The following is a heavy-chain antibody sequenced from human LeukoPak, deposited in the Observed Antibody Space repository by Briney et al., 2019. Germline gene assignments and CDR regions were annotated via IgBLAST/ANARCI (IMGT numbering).Heavy chain of an antibody. D-gene: IGHD3-9*01. Sequence: GGSLRLSCEASGFTFSAYAMTWVRQAPGKGLEWVSSIGSDNKPHYSESVKGRFAISRDNSKNMLFLQLNSLRVEDTALYYCAVDYDLLTSYYTDLGYWGQGTLVTVSS. V-gene: IGHV3-23*05. CDR3: AVDYDLLTSYYTDLGY. J-gene: IGHJ4*02. CDR2: IGSDNKP. CDR1: GFTFSAYA.